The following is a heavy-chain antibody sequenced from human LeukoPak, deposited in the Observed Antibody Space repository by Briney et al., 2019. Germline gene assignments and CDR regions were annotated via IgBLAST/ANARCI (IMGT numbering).Heavy chain of an antibody. J-gene: IGHJ4*02. D-gene: IGHD3-9*01. CDR3: GKTDIYFNPIDY. CDR1: GVSISSSEW. Sequence: SGTLSLTCAVSGVSISSSEWWIWVRQPPGQGLEWIGEIHRDGRTRYNPSLKSRVTMSMDYSKNRFSLSVTSVTAADTAIYYCGKTDIYFNPIDYWGPGSLVTVSS. V-gene: IGHV4-4*02. CDR2: IHRDGRT.